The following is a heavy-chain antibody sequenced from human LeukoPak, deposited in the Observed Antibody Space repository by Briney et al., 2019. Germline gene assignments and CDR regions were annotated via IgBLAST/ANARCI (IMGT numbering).Heavy chain of an antibody. Sequence: GGSLRLSCAASGFTFSGSATHWVRQASGKGLEWVGRIRSKANSYATAYAASVKGRFTISRDDSKNTAYLQMNSLKTEDTAVYYCTSRGEMATFYFDYWGQGTLVTVSS. V-gene: IGHV3-73*01. CDR2: IRSKANSYAT. CDR3: TSRGEMATFYFDY. J-gene: IGHJ4*02. CDR1: GFTFSGSA. D-gene: IGHD5-24*01.